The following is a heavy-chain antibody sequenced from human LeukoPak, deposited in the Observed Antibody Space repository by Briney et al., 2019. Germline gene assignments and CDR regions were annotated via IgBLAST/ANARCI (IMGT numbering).Heavy chain of an antibody. J-gene: IGHJ4*02. Sequence: PGGSLRLSCAASGFTFSSYGMHWVRQAPGKGLEWVAFIRYDGSNKYSADSVKGRFTISRDNSKSTLYLQMNRLRAEDTAVYYCAKDLGRYYDFWSGLDYWGQGTLVTVSS. D-gene: IGHD3-3*01. CDR2: IRYDGSNK. V-gene: IGHV3-30*02. CDR3: AKDLGRYYDFWSGLDY. CDR1: GFTFSSYG.